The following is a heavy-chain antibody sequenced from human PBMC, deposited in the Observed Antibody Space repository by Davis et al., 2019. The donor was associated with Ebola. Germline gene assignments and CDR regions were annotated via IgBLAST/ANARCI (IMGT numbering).Heavy chain of an antibody. J-gene: IGHJ5*02. CDR3: ARYRNWNSWFDP. V-gene: IGHV1-58*02. CDR2: IVLGSGNT. D-gene: IGHD1-7*01. Sequence: SVKVSCKASGLTFSSSAMQWVRQARGQRLEWIGLIVLGSGNTNYAQKFQGRVTMTRDTSTSTVYMELSSLRSEDTAVYYCARYRNWNSWFDPWGQGTLVTVSS. CDR1: GLTFSSSA.